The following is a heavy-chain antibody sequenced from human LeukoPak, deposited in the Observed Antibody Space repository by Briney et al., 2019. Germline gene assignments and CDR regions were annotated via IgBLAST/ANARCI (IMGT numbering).Heavy chain of an antibody. V-gene: IGHV3-23*01. CDR3: ARDSTGTVFDL. CDR2: ISGSGGST. D-gene: IGHD1-1*01. Sequence: SGGSLRLSCAASGFTFSTYNMNWVRQAPGKGLEWVSAISGSGGSTYYADSVKGRFTISRDNSKNTLYLQMNSLRAEDTAVYYCARDSTGTVFDLWGQGTLVTVSS. CDR1: GFTFSTYN. J-gene: IGHJ4*02.